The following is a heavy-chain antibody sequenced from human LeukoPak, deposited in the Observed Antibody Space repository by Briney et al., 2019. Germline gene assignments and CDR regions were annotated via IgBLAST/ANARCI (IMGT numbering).Heavy chain of an antibody. CDR1: GGSFTSDY. D-gene: IGHD5-12*01. V-gene: IGHV4-34*01. CDR3: ARVGGYSGYLNTYNWFDP. CDR2: VHHSGMT. J-gene: IGHJ5*02. Sequence: PSETLSLTCTVYGGSFTSDYWTWIRQPPGKGLEWIGEVHHSGMTNYNPSLKSRVTVSVDTSKNQFSLKLSSVTAADTAVYYCARVGGYSGYLNTYNWFDPWGQGTLVTVSS.